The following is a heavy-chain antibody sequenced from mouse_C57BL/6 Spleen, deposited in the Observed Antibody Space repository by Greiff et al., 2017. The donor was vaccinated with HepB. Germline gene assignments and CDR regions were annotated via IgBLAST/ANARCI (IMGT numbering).Heavy chain of an antibody. Sequence: EVMLVESGGGLVKPGGSLKLSCAASGFTFSSYAMSWVRQTPEKRLEWVATISDGGSYTYYPDNVKGRFTISRDNAKNNLYLQMSHLKSEDTAMYYCAREEAYYDAMDYWGQGTSVTVSS. D-gene: IGHD3-2*02. CDR2: ISDGGSYT. V-gene: IGHV5-4*01. J-gene: IGHJ4*01. CDR3: AREEAYYDAMDY. CDR1: GFTFSSYA.